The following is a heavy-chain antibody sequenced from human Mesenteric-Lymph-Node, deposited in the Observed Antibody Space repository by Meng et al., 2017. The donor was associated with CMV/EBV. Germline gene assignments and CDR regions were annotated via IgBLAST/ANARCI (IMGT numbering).Heavy chain of an antibody. J-gene: IGHJ5*02. D-gene: IGHD4-23*01. CDR1: GGSVSSHY. CDR2: IYHSGST. CDR3: GRDLGGNPRWFDP. V-gene: IGHV4-59*02. Sequence: SETLSLTCTVSGGSVSSHYWSWIRQPPGKGLEYIGNIYHSGSTNYNPSLKSRVTISLDTSKNQFSLKLSSVTAADTAVYYCGRDLGGNPRWFDPWGQGTLVTVSS.